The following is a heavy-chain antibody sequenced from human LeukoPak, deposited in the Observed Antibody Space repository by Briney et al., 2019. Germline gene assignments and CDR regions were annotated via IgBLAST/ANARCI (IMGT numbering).Heavy chain of an antibody. CDR1: GYTFTTYD. Sequence: ASVKVSCKASGYTFTTYDINWVRQATGQGLEWMGWMNPSSGNTGYAQKFQGGVTMTRNTSMSTAYMELNSLRSEDTAVYYCARANYYGSGKKDLDYWGQGTLVTVSS. CDR2: MNPSSGNT. D-gene: IGHD3-10*01. CDR3: ARANYYGSGKKDLDY. V-gene: IGHV1-8*01. J-gene: IGHJ4*02.